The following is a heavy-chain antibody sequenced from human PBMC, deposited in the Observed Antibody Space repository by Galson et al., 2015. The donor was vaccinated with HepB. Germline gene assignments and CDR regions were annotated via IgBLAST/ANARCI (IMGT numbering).Heavy chain of an antibody. J-gene: IGHJ6*02. V-gene: IGHV3-21*01. CDR2: ISGSSAYI. CDR1: GFTFSSYG. D-gene: IGHD2-15*01. Sequence: SLRLSCAASGFTFSSYGMHWVRQAPGKGLEWVSSISGSSAYIYYTDSVWGRFTVSRDNSNDSLYLQMNSLRVEDTAVYYCARDRGRSDSDYYYGLDVWGQGTTGTVSS. CDR3: ARDRGRSDSDYYYGLDV.